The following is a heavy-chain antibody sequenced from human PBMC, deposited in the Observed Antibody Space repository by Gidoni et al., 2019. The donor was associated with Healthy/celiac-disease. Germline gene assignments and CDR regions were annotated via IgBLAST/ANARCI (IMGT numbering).Heavy chain of an antibody. D-gene: IGHD1-7*01. V-gene: IGHV5-51*01. Sequence: EVQLVQSGAEVKKPGESLKISCKGSGYSFTSYCIGWVRQMPGKGLEWMGIIYPGDSDTRYSPSFQGQVTISADKSISTAYLQWSSLKASDTAMYYCARPSRIGGNWNYGGAFDIWGQGTMVTVSS. CDR1: GYSFTSYC. J-gene: IGHJ3*02. CDR3: ARPSRIGGNWNYGGAFDI. CDR2: IYPGDSDT.